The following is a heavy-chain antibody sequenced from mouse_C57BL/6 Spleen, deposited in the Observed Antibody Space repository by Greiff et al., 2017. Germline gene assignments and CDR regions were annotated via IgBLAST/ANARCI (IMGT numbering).Heavy chain of an antibody. CDR2: ISSGGSYT. CDR3: ARGPDGYSLFDY. Sequence: EVMLVESGGDLVKPGGSMKLSCAAPGFNFSSYGMSWVRQTPDKRLEWGATISSGGSYTYYPDSVKGRFTISRDKAKNTLYLQMSSLKSEDTAMYYCARGPDGYSLFDYWCQGTTLTVSS. D-gene: IGHD2-3*01. CDR1: GFNFSSYG. J-gene: IGHJ2*01. V-gene: IGHV5-6*01.